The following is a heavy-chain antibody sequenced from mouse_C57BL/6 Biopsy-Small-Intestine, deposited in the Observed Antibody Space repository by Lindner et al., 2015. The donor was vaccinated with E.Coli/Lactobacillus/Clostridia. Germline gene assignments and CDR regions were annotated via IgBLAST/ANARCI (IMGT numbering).Heavy chain of an antibody. J-gene: IGHJ4*01. CDR3: ARNRDPGMVGARPLGY. CDR2: IIPIYERP. Sequence: SVKVSCKASGGTFSTYGITWVRQAPGQGLEWIGGIIPIYERPNYAQKFQGRVTITADESTSTAYLELSSLRSEDTAVYYCARNRDPGMVGARPLGYWGQGTLVTVSS. V-gene: IGHV1-53*01. D-gene: IGHD1-1*02. CDR1: GGTFSTYG.